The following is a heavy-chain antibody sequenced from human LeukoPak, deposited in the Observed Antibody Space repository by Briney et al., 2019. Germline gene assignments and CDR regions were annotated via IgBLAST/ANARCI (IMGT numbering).Heavy chain of an antibody. J-gene: IGHJ6*03. Sequence: SETLSLTCAVYGGSFSGYYWSWIRQPPGKGLEWIGEINHSGSTNYNPSLKSRVTISVDTSKNQFSLKLSSVTAADTAVYYCARLGGALGGNYDFWSGYYFAGYYYYYYMDVWGKGTTVTVSS. CDR1: GGSFSGYY. CDR2: INHSGST. D-gene: IGHD3-3*01. V-gene: IGHV4-34*01. CDR3: ARLGGALGGNYDFWSGYYFAGYYYYYYMDV.